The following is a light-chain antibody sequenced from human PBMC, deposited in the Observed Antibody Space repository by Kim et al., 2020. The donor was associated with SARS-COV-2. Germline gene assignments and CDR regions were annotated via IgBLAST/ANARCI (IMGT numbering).Light chain of an antibody. J-gene: IGKJ1*01. CDR1: QSISNW. Sequence: DIQMTQSPSTLSASVGDRVTITCRASQSISNWLAWYQQKPGKVPKLLIYKASSLESGVPSRFSGSGSGTEFTLTISSLQPDDFATYYCQQYNSYSPWTFGQGTKVDIK. CDR3: QQYNSYSPWT. CDR2: KAS. V-gene: IGKV1-5*03.